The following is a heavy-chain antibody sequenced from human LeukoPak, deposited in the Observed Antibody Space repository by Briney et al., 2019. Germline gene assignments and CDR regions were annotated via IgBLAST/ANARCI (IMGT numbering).Heavy chain of an antibody. CDR2: IIPIFGTA. J-gene: IGHJ4*02. CDR1: GGTFSSYA. CDR3: ARDQVYYDSSGYYYDY. Sequence: SVKVSCKASGGTFSSYAISWVRQAPGQGLEWMGGIIPIFGTANYAQRFQGRVTITADESTSTAYMELSSLRSEDTAVYYCARDQVYYDSSGYYYDYWGQGTLVTVSS. D-gene: IGHD3-22*01. V-gene: IGHV1-69*01.